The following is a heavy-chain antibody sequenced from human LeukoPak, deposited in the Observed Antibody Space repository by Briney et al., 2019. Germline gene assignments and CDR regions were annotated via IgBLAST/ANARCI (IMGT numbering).Heavy chain of an antibody. Sequence: SETLSLTCTVSGGSISDYYWSWIRQPPGKGLEWIGYIYYSGSTNFNPSLKSRVTISVDTSKNQFSLKQTSVTAADTAIYYCARLIPPYYFDSWGQGTHVTVSS. CDR3: ARLIPPYYFDS. V-gene: IGHV4-59*08. D-gene: IGHD3-16*01. J-gene: IGHJ4*02. CDR1: GGSISDYY. CDR2: IYYSGST.